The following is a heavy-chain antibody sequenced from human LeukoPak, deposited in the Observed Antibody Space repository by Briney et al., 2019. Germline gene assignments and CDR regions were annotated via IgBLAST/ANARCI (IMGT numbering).Heavy chain of an antibody. CDR1: GFTFSNYE. J-gene: IGHJ4*02. V-gene: IGHV3-48*03. CDR2: ISSSSGVTI. CDR3: ARSSSGWYYFDN. D-gene: IGHD6-19*01. Sequence: GGSLRLSCAASGFTFSNYEMNWVRQAPGKGLEWVSYISSSSGVTIYYADSVKGRFTISRDNAKNSLYLQMSSLRAEDTAVYYCARSSSGWYYFDNWGQGILVTVSS.